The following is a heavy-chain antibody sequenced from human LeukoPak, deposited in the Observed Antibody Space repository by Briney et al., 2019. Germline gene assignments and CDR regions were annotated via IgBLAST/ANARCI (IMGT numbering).Heavy chain of an antibody. CDR2: ILYDGR. V-gene: IGHV3-30*02. CDR3: AKERTSGAFDI. CDR1: GFTFSNTG. J-gene: IGHJ3*02. Sequence: QSGGSLRLSCAASGFTFSNTGIHWVRQAPGKGLEWVAFILYDGRYYTDSVKGRFTISRDNSKNTLYLQMNSLRAEDTAVYYCAKERTSGAFDIWGQGTMVTVSS.